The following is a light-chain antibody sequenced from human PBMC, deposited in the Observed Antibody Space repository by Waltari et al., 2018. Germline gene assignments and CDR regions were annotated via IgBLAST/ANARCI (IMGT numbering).Light chain of an antibody. CDR1: QSISSW. Sequence: DIQMTQSPSTLSASVGDRVTITCRSSQSISSWLAWYQQKQGKAPKLLIYKASSLESGVPSRFSGSGSWTDFTLTISRLQPDDLATYYGQQYNSYYTFGQGTKLEIK. V-gene: IGKV1-5*03. CDR2: KAS. CDR3: QQYNSYYT. J-gene: IGKJ2*01.